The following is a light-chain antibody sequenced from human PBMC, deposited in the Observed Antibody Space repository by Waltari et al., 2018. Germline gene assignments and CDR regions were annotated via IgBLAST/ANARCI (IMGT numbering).Light chain of an antibody. J-gene: IGKJ4*01. CDR2: GGS. CDR3: QQYRSTPLS. V-gene: IGKV3-20*01. Sequence: ESESTQSPGTLSLSPGERDTLPCRASQSIRRNLAWYQQKPRQAPRLLIYGGSRMATGIPYRFTGSGSGTDFTLTISILQPEDFATYYCQQYRSTPLSFGGGTKLEI. CDR1: QSIRRN.